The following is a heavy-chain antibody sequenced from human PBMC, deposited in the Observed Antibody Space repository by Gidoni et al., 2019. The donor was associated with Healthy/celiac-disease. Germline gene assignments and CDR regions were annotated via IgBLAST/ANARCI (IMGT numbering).Heavy chain of an antibody. V-gene: IGHV3-49*03. Sequence: EVQLVESGGGLVQPGRSLRLSCTASGFTFGDYAMSWFRQAPGKGLEWVGFIRSKAYGGTKEYAASVKGRFTISRDDSKSIAYLQMNSLKTEDTAVYYCTRDLAAYGEYYFDYWGQGTLVTVSS. J-gene: IGHJ4*02. CDR2: IRSKAYGGTK. CDR1: GFTFGDYA. CDR3: TRDLAAYGEYYFDY. D-gene: IGHD3-10*01.